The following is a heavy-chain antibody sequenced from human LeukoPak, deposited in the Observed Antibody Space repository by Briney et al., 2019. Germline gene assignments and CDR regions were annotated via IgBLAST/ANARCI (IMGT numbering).Heavy chain of an antibody. Sequence: PGGSLRLSCSASGFTFSSYAMHWVRQAPGKGLEYVSAISSNAGSTYYADSVKGRFTISRDNSKNTLYLQMSSLRAEDTAVYYCVKDTSPPLRYFDWLLIFDYWGQGTLVTVSS. V-gene: IGHV3-64D*06. J-gene: IGHJ4*02. CDR2: ISSNAGST. CDR1: GFTFSSYA. CDR3: VKDTSPPLRYFDWLLIFDY. D-gene: IGHD3-9*01.